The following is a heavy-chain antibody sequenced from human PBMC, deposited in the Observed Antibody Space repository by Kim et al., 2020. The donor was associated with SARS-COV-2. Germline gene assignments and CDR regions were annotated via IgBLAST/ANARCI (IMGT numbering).Heavy chain of an antibody. Sequence: GGYLRLSCAASGFTFSSYWMHWVRQAPGKGLVWVSRINSDGSSTSYEDSVKGRFTISRDNAKNTLYLQMNSLRAEDTAVYYCARGAGGTIFGVVPGNYYYMDVWGKGTTVTVSS. V-gene: IGHV3-74*01. J-gene: IGHJ6*03. CDR1: GFTFSSYW. CDR3: ARGAGGTIFGVVPGNYYYMDV. D-gene: IGHD3-3*01. CDR2: INSDGSST.